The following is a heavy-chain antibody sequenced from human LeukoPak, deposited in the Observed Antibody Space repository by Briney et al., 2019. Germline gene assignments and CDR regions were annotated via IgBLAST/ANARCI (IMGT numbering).Heavy chain of an antibody. J-gene: IGHJ3*01. CDR3: ARSQSGVFDV. V-gene: IGHV3-74*01. CDR2: LNGDGTNI. Sequence: GGSLRLSCVASGFTFRNYWMQWVRQVPGKGLVWVSRLNGDGTNIIYADSVKGRFTISRDNAENTLYLQMNSLRAEDTALYYCARSQSGVFDVWGQGTMVTVSS. CDR1: GFTFRNYW. D-gene: IGHD2-8*01.